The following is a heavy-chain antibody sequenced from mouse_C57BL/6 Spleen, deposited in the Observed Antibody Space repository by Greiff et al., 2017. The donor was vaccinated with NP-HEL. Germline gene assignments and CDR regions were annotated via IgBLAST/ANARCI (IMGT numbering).Heavy chain of an antibody. D-gene: IGHD1-1*01. Sequence: VQLQQSGPELVKPGASVKISCKASGYAFSSSWMNWVKQRPGKGLEWIGRIYPGDGDTNYNGKFKGKATLTADKSSSTAYMPLSSLTSEDSAVYVCASITTVEAMDYAMGYRGEGAPVTVSS. V-gene: IGHV1-82*01. CDR3: ASITTVEAMDYAMGY. CDR1: GYAFSSSW. J-gene: IGHJ4*01. CDR2: IYPGDGDT.